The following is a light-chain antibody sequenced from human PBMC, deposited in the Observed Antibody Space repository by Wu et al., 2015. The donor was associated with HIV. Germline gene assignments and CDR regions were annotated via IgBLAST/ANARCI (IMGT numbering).Light chain of an antibody. J-gene: IGKJ1*01. CDR3: QQYGSS. CDR2: GAT. V-gene: IGKV3-20*01. Sequence: EIVLTQSPGTVSLSPGESATLSCRARPSISNNYLAWYQQKPGQAPRLLIHGATSRATGIPDRFSGSGSGTDFTLTISRLEPEDFAVYYCQQYGSSFGQGTKVEIK. CDR1: PSISNNY.